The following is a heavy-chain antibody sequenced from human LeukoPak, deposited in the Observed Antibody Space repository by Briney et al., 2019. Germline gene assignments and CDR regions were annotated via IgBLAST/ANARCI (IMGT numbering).Heavy chain of an antibody. D-gene: IGHD3-10*01. V-gene: IGHV4-59*11. Sequence: SETLSLTCRVSGGSINSHYWSWIRQPPGKRLEWIGYIFNTGNTNYNPSLASRVTMSVDTSRAQFFLRLSPVTAADTAIYYCASRPADTTWYGVFDYWSQGTLVTVFS. CDR3: ASRPADTTWYGVFDY. J-gene: IGHJ4*02. CDR1: GGSINSHY. CDR2: IFNTGNT.